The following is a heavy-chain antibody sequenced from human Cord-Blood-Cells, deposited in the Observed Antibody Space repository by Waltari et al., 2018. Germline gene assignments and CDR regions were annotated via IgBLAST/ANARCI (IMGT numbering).Heavy chain of an antibody. CDR1: GFTFSSYW. V-gene: IGHV3-7*01. J-gene: IGHJ4*02. Sequence: EVQLVESGGGLVQPGGSLRLSCAASGFTFSSYWMRWVGQPSGKGLEWVANIKQDGSEKYYVDSVKGQFTISRDNAKNSLYLQMNSLRAEDTAVYYCARDPSWDFWSGYYDYWGQGTLVTVSS. CDR2: IKQDGSEK. CDR3: ARDPSWDFWSGYYDY. D-gene: IGHD3-3*01.